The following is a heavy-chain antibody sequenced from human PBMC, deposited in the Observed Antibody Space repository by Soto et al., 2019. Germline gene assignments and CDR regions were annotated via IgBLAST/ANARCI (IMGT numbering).Heavy chain of an antibody. J-gene: IGHJ4*02. CDR1: GFTFSSYS. CDR3: ARPVIGYGDYV. D-gene: IGHD4-17*01. Sequence: EVQLVESGGGLVKPGGSLRLSCAASGFTFSSYSMNWVRQAPGKGLEWVSSISSSSSYIYYADSVKDRFTISRDNAKNSLYLQMNSLRAEDTAVYYCARPVIGYGDYVWGQGTLVTVSS. CDR2: ISSSSSYI. V-gene: IGHV3-21*01.